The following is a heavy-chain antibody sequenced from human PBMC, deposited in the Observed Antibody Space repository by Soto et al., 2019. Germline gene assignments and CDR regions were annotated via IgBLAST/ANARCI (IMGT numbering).Heavy chain of an antibody. Sequence: EVQLVESGGGLVKPGGSLRLSCAASGFTFSSYSMNWVRQAPGKGLEWVSSISSSSSYIYYADSVKVRFTISRDNAKNSLYLQMNSLRAEDTAVYYCARDSSTDYYYYGMDVWGQGTTVTVSS. CDR1: GFTFSSYS. CDR2: ISSSSSYI. V-gene: IGHV3-21*01. D-gene: IGHD2-2*01. J-gene: IGHJ6*02. CDR3: ARDSSTDYYYYGMDV.